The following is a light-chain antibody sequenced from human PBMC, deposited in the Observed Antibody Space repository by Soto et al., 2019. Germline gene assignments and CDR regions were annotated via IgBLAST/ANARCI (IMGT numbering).Light chain of an antibody. CDR1: QSVSGSY. V-gene: IGKV3-20*01. J-gene: IGKJ2*01. Sequence: EIVLTQSPGTLSLSPGEIATLSCRASQSVSGSYLAWYQQKPGQSPRLLIYGSSDRATGIPDRFSGSGSGTDFTLTISRIEPEDFAVYYCQQYGRSPPYTFGQGTKLEIK. CDR3: QQYGRSPPYT. CDR2: GSS.